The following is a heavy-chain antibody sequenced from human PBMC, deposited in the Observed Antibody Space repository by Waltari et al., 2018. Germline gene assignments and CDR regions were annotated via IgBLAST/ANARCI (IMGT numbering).Heavy chain of an antibody. CDR2: IYTRGST. CDR3: ARDGREVVTIYGMDV. Sequence: QVQLQESGPGLVKPSETLSLTCTVSGGSISSYYWSWIRQPAGKGLEWIGRIYTRGSTNYNPCLKSRVTMSVDTSKNQFSLKLSSVTAADTAVYYCARDGREVVTIYGMDVWGQGTTVTVSS. J-gene: IGHJ6*02. CDR1: GGSISSYY. V-gene: IGHV4-4*07. D-gene: IGHD2-15*01.